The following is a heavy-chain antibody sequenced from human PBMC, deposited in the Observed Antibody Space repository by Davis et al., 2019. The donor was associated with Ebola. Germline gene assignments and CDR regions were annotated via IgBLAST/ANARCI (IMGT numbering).Heavy chain of an antibody. D-gene: IGHD5-12*01. Sequence: GESLKISCAASGFTFSTYSMSWVRQAPGKGLEWVSSISSDSDYIYYADSAKGRFTISRDNAKNSLYLQMNSLRAEDTALYYCARDTDSGYDWYFDLWGRGTLVTVSS. J-gene: IGHJ2*01. CDR3: ARDTDSGYDWYFDL. V-gene: IGHV3-21*04. CDR2: ISSDSDYI. CDR1: GFTFSTYS.